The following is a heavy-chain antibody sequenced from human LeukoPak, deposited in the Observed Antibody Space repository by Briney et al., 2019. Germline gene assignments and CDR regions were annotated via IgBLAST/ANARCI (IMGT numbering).Heavy chain of an antibody. CDR3: ARETYGRFDY. V-gene: IGHV3-21*05. D-gene: IGHD4-17*01. Sequence: GGSLRLSCAASGFTFSSYSMNWVRQAPGKGLEWVSYISSSSTYTDYADSVKGRFTISRDNAKNSLYLQMNSLRAEDTAMYYCARETYGRFDYWGQGTLVTVPS. CDR2: ISSSSTYT. CDR1: GFTFSSYS. J-gene: IGHJ4*02.